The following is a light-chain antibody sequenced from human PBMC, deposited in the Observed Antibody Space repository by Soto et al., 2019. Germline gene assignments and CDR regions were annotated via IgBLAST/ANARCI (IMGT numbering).Light chain of an antibody. V-gene: IGKV3-20*01. CDR2: GAS. Sequence: EIVLTQSPGTLSLSPGERATLSCRASQSVSSSYLAWYQQKPGQAPRLLIYGASSRATSIPDRFSGSGSGTDFTLTISRLEPEDFAVYYCQQYCSSGYTFGQGTKLEIK. CDR3: QQYCSSGYT. J-gene: IGKJ2*01. CDR1: QSVSSSY.